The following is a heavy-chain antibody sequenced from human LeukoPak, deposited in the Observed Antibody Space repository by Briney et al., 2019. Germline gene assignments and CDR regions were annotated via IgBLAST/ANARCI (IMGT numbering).Heavy chain of an antibody. Sequence: ASVKVSCKASGYTFTGYYMHWVRQAPGQGLEWLGRINPNSGGTNYAQKFQGRVTMTRDTSISTAYMELSRLRSDDTAVYYCERQNDYGDYFDYWGQGTLVTVSS. CDR3: ERQNDYGDYFDY. CDR1: GYTFTGYY. J-gene: IGHJ4*02. D-gene: IGHD4-17*01. V-gene: IGHV1-2*06. CDR2: INPNSGGT.